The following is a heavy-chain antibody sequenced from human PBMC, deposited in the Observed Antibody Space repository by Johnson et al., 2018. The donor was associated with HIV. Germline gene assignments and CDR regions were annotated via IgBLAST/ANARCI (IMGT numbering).Heavy chain of an antibody. CDR2: IYSGGST. V-gene: IGHV3-66*02. J-gene: IGHJ3*02. D-gene: IGHD3-22*01. Sequence: VQLVESGGGLVQPGGSLRLSCAASGFTVSSNYMSWVRQAPGKGLEWVSVIYSGGSTYYADSVKGRFTISRDNSKNTLYLQMNSLRAEDTAVYYCARGGYYDSSGGDAFDIWGQGTMVTVSS. CDR3: ARGGYYDSSGGDAFDI. CDR1: GFTVSSNY.